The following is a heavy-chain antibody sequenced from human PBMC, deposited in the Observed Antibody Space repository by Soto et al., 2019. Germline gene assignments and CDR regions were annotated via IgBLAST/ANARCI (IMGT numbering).Heavy chain of an antibody. J-gene: IGHJ3*02. CDR1: GGSISSGGYY. V-gene: IGHV4-31*03. Sequence: QVQLQESGPGLAKPSQTLSLTCTVSGGSISSGGYYWSWIRQHPGKGLEWIGYIYYSGSTYYNPSLKSRVTISVDTSKNQFSLKLSSVTAADTAVYYCARGYSSSRWDAFDIWGQGTMVTVSS. CDR2: IYYSGST. D-gene: IGHD6-13*01. CDR3: ARGYSSSRWDAFDI.